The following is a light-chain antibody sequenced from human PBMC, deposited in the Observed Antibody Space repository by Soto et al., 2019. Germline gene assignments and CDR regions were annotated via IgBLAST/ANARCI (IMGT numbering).Light chain of an antibody. CDR1: QSVSSYS. Sequence: EIVLTQSPGTLSLSPGERATLSCRVSQSVSSYSLAWYQQKPGQAPRLVMYGTSNRATGIPDRFSGSGSGTDFTLTISRLEPEDFAVYYCQQYDSSPRTFGQGTKVDIK. V-gene: IGKV3-20*01. CDR3: QQYDSSPRT. CDR2: GTS. J-gene: IGKJ1*01.